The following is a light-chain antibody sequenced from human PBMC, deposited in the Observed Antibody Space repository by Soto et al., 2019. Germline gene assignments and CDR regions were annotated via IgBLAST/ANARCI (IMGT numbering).Light chain of an antibody. CDR3: SSYTSSITLV. V-gene: IGLV2-14*01. CDR2: EVS. J-gene: IGLJ3*02. Sequence: QSALTQPASVSGSPGQSITISCTGTSSDVGGYNYVSWYQQHPGKAPKLMIYEVSNRPSGVSNRFSGFKSGTTASLTISGLQAEDEAYYYCSSYTSSITLVFGGGTKVTVL. CDR1: SSDVGGYNY.